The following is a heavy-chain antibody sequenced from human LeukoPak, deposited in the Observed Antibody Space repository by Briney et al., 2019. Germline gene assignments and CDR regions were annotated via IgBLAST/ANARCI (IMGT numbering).Heavy chain of an antibody. CDR3: ARAQYYGSSSGYSGGFYYMDV. CDR2: LSNSGSS. J-gene: IGHJ6*03. V-gene: IGHV4-59*01. CDR1: GASISSSY. Sequence: SETLSLTCSVSGASISSSYWTWIRQPPGKGLEWIGCLSNSGSSIYNPPLKSRVTISVDMSKNQLSLDLTSATAADTAVYYCARAQYYGSSSGYSGGFYYMDVWGKGTTVSVSS. D-gene: IGHD3-3*01.